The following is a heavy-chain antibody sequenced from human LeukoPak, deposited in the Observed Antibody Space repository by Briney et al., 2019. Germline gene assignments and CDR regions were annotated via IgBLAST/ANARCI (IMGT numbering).Heavy chain of an antibody. CDR1: GFSFSNYG. CDR2: IWYDGSNE. D-gene: IGHD3-22*01. Sequence: GGSLRLSCAASGFSFSNYGMHWVRQAPGKGLEWVAVIWYDGSNEYYADSVKGRFTISRDNSKNTLYLQMNNLRAGDTAVYYCARDRYYYDSNASYGFDLWGRGTLVTVSS. J-gene: IGHJ2*01. CDR3: ARDRYYYDSNASYGFDL. V-gene: IGHV3-33*01.